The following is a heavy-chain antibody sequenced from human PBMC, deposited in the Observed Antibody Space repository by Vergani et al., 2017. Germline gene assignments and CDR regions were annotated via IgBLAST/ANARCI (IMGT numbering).Heavy chain of an antibody. CDR1: GFTFSNAW. V-gene: IGHV3-15*01. CDR3: ARDKGYYGSGSLNYYGMDV. Sequence: EVQLVESGGGLVKPGGSLRLSCAASGFTFSNAWMSWVRQAPGKGLEWVGRIKSKTDGGTTDYAAPVKGRFTISRDNSKNTLYLQMNSLRAEETAVYYCARDKGYYGSGSLNYYGMDVWGQGTTVTVSS. D-gene: IGHD3-10*01. CDR2: IKSKTDGGTT. J-gene: IGHJ6*02.